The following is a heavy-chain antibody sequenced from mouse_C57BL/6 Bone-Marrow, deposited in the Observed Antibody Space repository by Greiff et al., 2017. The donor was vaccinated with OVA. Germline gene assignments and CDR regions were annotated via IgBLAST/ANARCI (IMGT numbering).Heavy chain of an antibody. CDR1: GFTFSSYA. D-gene: IGHD1-3*01. V-gene: IGHV5-9-1*02. CDR2: NSSGGDYI. J-gene: IGHJ3*01. Sequence: EVKLLESGEGLVKPGGSLKLSCAASGFTFSSYAMSWVRQTPEKRLEWVAYNSSGGDYIYYADTVKGRFTISRDNARNTLYLQMSSLKSEDTAMYYCTRAKVWFAYWGQGTLVTVSA. CDR3: TRAKVWFAY.